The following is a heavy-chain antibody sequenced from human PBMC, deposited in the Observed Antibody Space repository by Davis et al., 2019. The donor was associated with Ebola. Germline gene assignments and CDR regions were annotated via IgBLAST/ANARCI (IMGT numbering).Heavy chain of an antibody. D-gene: IGHD3-22*01. J-gene: IGHJ4*02. Sequence: PGGSLRLSCAASGFTFTDYYMSWIRQLPGKGLEWVSYISSSSSYINYADSVKGRFTISRDNARNSLFLQMTSLSADDTGFYYCARGGSAYYTDSWGQGTLVTVSS. CDR1: GFTFTDYY. CDR3: ARGGSAYYTDS. V-gene: IGHV3-11*06. CDR2: ISSSSSYI.